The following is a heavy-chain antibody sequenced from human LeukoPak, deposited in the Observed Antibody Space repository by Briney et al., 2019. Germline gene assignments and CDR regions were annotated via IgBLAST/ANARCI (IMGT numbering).Heavy chain of an antibody. D-gene: IGHD5-12*01. J-gene: IGHJ4*02. Sequence: PGGSLRLSCAASGVTFSYYWMHWVRQAPGKGLVWVSRIDSGGSSTSYAGSVKGRFTISRDNAKNTLYLQMNSLRAEDTALYYCVREGGYDPFENWGQGTLVTVSS. V-gene: IGHV3-74*01. CDR2: IDSGGSST. CDR1: GVTFSYYW. CDR3: VREGGYDPFEN.